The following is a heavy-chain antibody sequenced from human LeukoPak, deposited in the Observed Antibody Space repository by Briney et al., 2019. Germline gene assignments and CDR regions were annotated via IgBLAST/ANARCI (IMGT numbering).Heavy chain of an antibody. V-gene: IGHV6-1*01. J-gene: IGHJ4*02. CDR1: GDSVSSNSAT. Sequence: SQTPSLTCGISGDSVSSNSATWNWIRQSPSRGLEWLGRTYYRSKWSNDYAVSVKSRITINPDTSKNQFSLQLNSVTPEDTAVYYCARGIADSTGYYYVDYWGQGTLVTVSS. D-gene: IGHD3-22*01. CDR2: TYYRSKWSN. CDR3: ARGIADSTGYYYVDY.